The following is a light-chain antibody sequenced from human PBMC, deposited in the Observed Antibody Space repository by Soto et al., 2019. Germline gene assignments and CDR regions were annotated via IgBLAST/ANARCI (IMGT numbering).Light chain of an antibody. J-gene: IGKJ1*01. CDR1: QAISNY. CDR3: QKYNTARWT. CDR2: ATS. Sequence: DIQMTQSPSSLSASVGDRVTITCRASQAISNYLAWYQQKAGRVPELLIYATSTLQSGVPSRFSGSGSGTDFNLTISSLQPEDVATYYCQKYNTARWTFGQGTKVEIK. V-gene: IGKV1-27*01.